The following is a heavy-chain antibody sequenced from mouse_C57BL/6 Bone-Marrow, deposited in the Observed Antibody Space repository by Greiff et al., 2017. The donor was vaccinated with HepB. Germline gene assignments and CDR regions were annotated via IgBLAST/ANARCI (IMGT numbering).Heavy chain of an antibody. D-gene: IGHD2-3*01. CDR1: GYTFTSYW. V-gene: IGHV1-5*01. CDR3: TRRIYDGYYRAWFAY. J-gene: IGHJ3*01. Sequence: VHVKQSGTVLARPGASVKMSCKTSGYTFTSYWMHWVKQRPGQGLEWIGAIYPGNSDTSYNQKFKGKAKLTAVTSASTAYMELSSLTNEDSAVYYCTRRIYDGYYRAWFAYWGQGTLVTVSA. CDR2: IYPGNSDT.